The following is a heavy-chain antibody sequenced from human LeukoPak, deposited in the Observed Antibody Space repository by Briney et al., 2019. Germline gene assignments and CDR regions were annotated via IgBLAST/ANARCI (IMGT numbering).Heavy chain of an antibody. D-gene: IGHD7-27*01. CDR1: GYTFTDHC. Sequence: ASVKVSCKALGYTFTDHCFHWLRQAPGQGLEWMGWIHPGRGDTNYAQKFQGRVSLTRDTSISTAYMELSGLTSDDTAFYFCARDHNWGTDYWGQGTLVSVSS. CDR3: ARDHNWGTDY. CDR2: IHPGRGDT. V-gene: IGHV1-2*02. J-gene: IGHJ4*02.